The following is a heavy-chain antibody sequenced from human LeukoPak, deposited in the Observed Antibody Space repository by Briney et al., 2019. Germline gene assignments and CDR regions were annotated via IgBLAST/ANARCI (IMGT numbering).Heavy chain of an antibody. Sequence: SETLSLTCTVSGGSISSYYWSWIRQPPGKGLEWIGYIYYSGSTNYNPSLKSRVTISVDTSKNQFSLKLSSVTAADTAVYYCARVLLSNYDFWSGYSNWFDPWGQGTLVTVSS. J-gene: IGHJ5*02. D-gene: IGHD3-3*01. CDR1: GGSISSYY. CDR3: ARVLLSNYDFWSGYSNWFDP. CDR2: IYYSGST. V-gene: IGHV4-59*01.